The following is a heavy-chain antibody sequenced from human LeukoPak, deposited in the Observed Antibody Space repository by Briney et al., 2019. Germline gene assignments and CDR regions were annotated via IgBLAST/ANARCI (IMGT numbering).Heavy chain of an antibody. D-gene: IGHD3-3*01. V-gene: IGHV4-34*01. J-gene: IGHJ6*02. CDR1: GVSFSGYY. CDR3: ARGPYDFWSGYYDPRMDV. Sequence: SETLSLTCAVYGVSFSGYYWSWIRQPPGKGLEWIGEINHSGSTNYNPSLKSRVTTSVDTSKNQFSLKLSSVTAADTAVYYCARGPYDFWSGYYDPRMDVWGQGTTVTVSS. CDR2: INHSGST.